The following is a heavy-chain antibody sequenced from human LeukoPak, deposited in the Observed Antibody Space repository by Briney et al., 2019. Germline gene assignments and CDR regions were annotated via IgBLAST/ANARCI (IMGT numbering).Heavy chain of an antibody. CDR2: IWYDGSNK. Sequence: GGSLRLSCAASGFTFSSYGMHWVRQAPGKGLEWVAVIWYDGSNKYYADPVEGRFTISRDNSKNTLYLQMNSLRAEDTAVYYCARDIVAGYMDVWGKGTTVTVSS. V-gene: IGHV3-33*01. CDR3: ARDIVAGYMDV. D-gene: IGHD5-12*01. J-gene: IGHJ6*03. CDR1: GFTFSSYG.